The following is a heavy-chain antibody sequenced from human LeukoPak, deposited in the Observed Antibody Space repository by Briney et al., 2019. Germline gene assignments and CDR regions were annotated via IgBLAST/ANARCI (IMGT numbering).Heavy chain of an antibody. J-gene: IGHJ4*02. Sequence: GASVKVSCKASGYTFTSYAMNWVRQAPGQRLEWMGWINAGNGNTKYSQKFQGRVTITRDTSASTAYMELSSLRSEDTAVYYCARDRRSGWLFDYWGQGTLVTVS. D-gene: IGHD6-19*01. CDR2: INAGNGNT. CDR1: GYTFTSYA. CDR3: ARDRRSGWLFDY. V-gene: IGHV1-3*01.